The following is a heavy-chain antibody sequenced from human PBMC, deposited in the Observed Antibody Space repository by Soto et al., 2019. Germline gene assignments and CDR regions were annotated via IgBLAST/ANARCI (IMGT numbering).Heavy chain of an antibody. CDR3: ARVGVMVSKYSYYQGMDV. J-gene: IGHJ6*02. D-gene: IGHD3-16*02. CDR1: RDTFSSHG. V-gene: IGHV1-69*01. Sequence: QVQLVQSGAEVKKPGSSVKVSCKASRDTFSSHGISWVRQAPGQGLEWMGGIIPILGTTKYAQKFQDRVTITADESTSTAYMELSSLRSEDTAVYYCARVGVMVSKYSYYQGMDVWGQGTTVIVSS. CDR2: IIPILGTT.